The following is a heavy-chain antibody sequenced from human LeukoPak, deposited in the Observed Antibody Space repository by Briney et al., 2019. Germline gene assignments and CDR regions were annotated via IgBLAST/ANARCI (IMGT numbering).Heavy chain of an antibody. Sequence: GGSLRLSCAASGFTFSSYAMSWVRQAPGKGLEWVSAISGSGGSTYYADSVKGRFTISRDNSKNTLYLQTNSLRAEDTAVYYCARDRPAIAAAGTVLGYWGQGTLVTVSS. CDR2: ISGSGGST. V-gene: IGHV3-23*01. CDR1: GFTFSSYA. J-gene: IGHJ4*02. D-gene: IGHD6-13*01. CDR3: ARDRPAIAAAGTVLGY.